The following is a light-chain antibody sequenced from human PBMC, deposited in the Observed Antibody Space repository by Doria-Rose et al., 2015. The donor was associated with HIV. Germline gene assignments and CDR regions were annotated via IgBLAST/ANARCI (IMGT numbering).Light chain of an antibody. Sequence: TQSPSSLSASIGDRVTITCRASQTVSTYLNWFQQEPGKAPKLLIYAASRLQSGVPSRFSGSGSGTDFTLTISGLQPGDFATYYRQQTYSSPPWTVDQGTK. CDR1: QTVSTY. CDR2: AAS. V-gene: IGKV1-39*01. J-gene: IGKJ1*01. CDR3: QQTYSSPPWT.